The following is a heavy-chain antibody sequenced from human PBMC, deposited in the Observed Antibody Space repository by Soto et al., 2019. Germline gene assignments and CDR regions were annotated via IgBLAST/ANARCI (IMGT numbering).Heavy chain of an antibody. Sequence: GASVKVSCKASGYTFIIYYMHWVRQAPGQGLEWMGIINPSGGATSYAQKFQGRFTISRDNSKNTVYLQMNSLRLEDTAVYYCARGPSYSDSYFDHWGQGTLVTVSS. J-gene: IGHJ4*02. D-gene: IGHD4-17*01. CDR2: INPSGGAT. CDR3: ARGPSYSDSYFDH. V-gene: IGHV1-46*01. CDR1: GYTFIIYY.